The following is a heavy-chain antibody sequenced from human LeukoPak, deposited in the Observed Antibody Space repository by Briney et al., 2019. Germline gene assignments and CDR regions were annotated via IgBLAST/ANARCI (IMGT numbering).Heavy chain of an antibody. CDR3: ARGSSYGWYFDQ. Sequence: GGSLRLSCAASAFTFSSYAMSWVRQAPGKGLEWVSAISAGADSTYYADSVKGRFTISRDNAKNTLYLQMNSLRVEDTAVYFCARGSSYGWYFDQWGQGTLVTVSS. V-gene: IGHV3-23*01. D-gene: IGHD5-18*01. CDR2: ISAGADST. J-gene: IGHJ4*02. CDR1: AFTFSSYA.